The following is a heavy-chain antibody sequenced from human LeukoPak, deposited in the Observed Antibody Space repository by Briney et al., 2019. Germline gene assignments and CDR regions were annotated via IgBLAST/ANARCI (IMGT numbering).Heavy chain of an antibody. V-gene: IGHV3-23*01. J-gene: IGHJ4*02. CDR1: GFTFSSYA. CDR2: ISGSGGST. D-gene: IGHD6-19*01. CDR3: TRDPGSGWPPGIDY. Sequence: GGSLRLSCAASGFTFSSYAMSWVRQAPGKGLEWVSAISGSGGSTYYADSVKGRFTISRDNAKNSLYLQMNGLRDEDTAVYYCTRDPGSGWPPGIDYWGQGTLVTVSS.